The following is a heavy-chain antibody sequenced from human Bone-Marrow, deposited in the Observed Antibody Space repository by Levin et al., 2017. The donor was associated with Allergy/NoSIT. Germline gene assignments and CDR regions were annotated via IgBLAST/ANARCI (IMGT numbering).Heavy chain of an antibody. V-gene: IGHV3-30*18. CDR1: GFTFSSYG. CDR2: ISYDGSNK. CDR3: AKAGKWELLLPAT. D-gene: IGHD1-26*01. J-gene: IGHJ5*02. Sequence: GESLKISCAASGFTFSSYGMHWVRQAPGKGLEWVAVISYDGSNKYYADSVKGRFTISRDNSKNTLYLQMNSLRAEDTAVYYCAKAGKWELLLPATWGQGTLVTVSS.